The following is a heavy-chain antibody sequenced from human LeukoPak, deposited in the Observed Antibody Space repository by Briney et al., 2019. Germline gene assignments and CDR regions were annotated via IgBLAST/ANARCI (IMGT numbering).Heavy chain of an antibody. CDR1: GFTFNNYA. V-gene: IGHV3-30*03. CDR2: ISSDESNK. J-gene: IGHJ4*02. D-gene: IGHD3-10*01. CDR3: ATDYSYGSGSYYNRFDN. Sequence: PGGSLRLSCAASGFTFNNYAMHWVRQAPGEGLEWVAPISSDESNKYYADSVKGRFTISRDNSMNTLYLQMNSLRADDTAVYYCATDYSYGSGSYYNRFDNWGQGTLVTVSS.